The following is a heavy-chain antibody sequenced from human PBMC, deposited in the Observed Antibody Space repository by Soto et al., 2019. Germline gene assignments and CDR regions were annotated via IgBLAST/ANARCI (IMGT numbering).Heavy chain of an antibody. D-gene: IGHD3-9*01. Sequence: GASVKVSCKASGYTFTGYYMHWVRQAPGQGLEWMGWINPNSGGTNYAQKFQGRVTMTRDTSISTAYMELSRLRSDDTAVYYCAREMYYDILTGHMDVWGQGTTVTVSS. J-gene: IGHJ6*02. CDR3: AREMYYDILTGHMDV. V-gene: IGHV1-2*02. CDR1: GYTFTGYY. CDR2: INPNSGGT.